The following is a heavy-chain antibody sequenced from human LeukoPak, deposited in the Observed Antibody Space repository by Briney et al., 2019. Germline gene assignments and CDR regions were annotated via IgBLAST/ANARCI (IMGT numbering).Heavy chain of an antibody. CDR2: IYYSGGT. V-gene: IGHV4-31*03. CDR1: GGSISSGGYY. CDR3: ARDPDPDYGDYLADV. J-gene: IGHJ6*04. Sequence: SETLSLTCTVSGGSISSGGYYWSWIRQHPGKGLEWIGYIYYSGGTYYNPSLKSRVTISVDTSKNRFSLKLSSVTAADTAVYYCARDPDPDYGDYLADVWGKGTTVTVSS. D-gene: IGHD4-17*01.